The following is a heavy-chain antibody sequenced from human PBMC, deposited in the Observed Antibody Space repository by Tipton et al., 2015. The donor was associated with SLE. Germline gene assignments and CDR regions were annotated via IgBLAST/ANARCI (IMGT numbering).Heavy chain of an antibody. V-gene: IGHV4-28*03. Sequence: TLSLTCTVSVYSISSSHWWGWIRQPPGKGLEWIGHIYYGGTIYYNPSLKSRVTMSIDTSKNQFSLKLTSVTAADTAVYYCARDPKYWGQGTLVIVSS. CDR3: ARDPKY. CDR2: IYYGGTI. CDR1: VYSISSSHW. J-gene: IGHJ4*02.